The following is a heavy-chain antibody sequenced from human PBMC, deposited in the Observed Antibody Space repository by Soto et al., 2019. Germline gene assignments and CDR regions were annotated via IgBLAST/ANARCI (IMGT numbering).Heavy chain of an antibody. CDR2: LFYGGTT. CDR1: GGSISGYY. D-gene: IGHD3-10*01. V-gene: IGHV4-39*01. Sequence: QVQLQESGPGLVKPSETLSLTCTVSGGSISGYYWTWIRQAPGKGLEWVGSLFYGGTTDYNPSLKSRLTMSLDTSKNHFSLKLRSVTAADTAVYYCARHRGPAPVYWGQGTLVTASS. CDR3: ARHRGPAPVY. J-gene: IGHJ4*02.